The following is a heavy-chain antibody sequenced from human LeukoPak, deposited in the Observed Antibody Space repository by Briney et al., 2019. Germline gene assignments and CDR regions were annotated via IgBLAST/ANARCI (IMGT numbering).Heavy chain of an antibody. CDR2: IGTAGDT. J-gene: IGHJ4*02. CDR1: GFTFSDYD. CDR3: ARVAKERVGGVYYFDY. Sequence: PGGSLRLSCAASGFTFSDYDMHWVRQATGKGLEGVSAIGTAGDTYYTGSVKGGFTISRENAKNSLYLQMNSLRAGDTAVYYCARVAKERVGGVYYFDYWGQGTLVTVSS. D-gene: IGHD1-1*01. V-gene: IGHV3-13*01.